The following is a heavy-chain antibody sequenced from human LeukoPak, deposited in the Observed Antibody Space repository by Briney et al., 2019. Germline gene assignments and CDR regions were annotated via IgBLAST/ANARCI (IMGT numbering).Heavy chain of an antibody. CDR3: ARDFTTTGSGYSYPDDAFDI. CDR1: GYTFTSYG. CDR2: ISAYNGNT. Sequence: GASVKVSCKASGYTFTSYGISWVRQAPGQGLEWMGWISAYNGNTNYAQKLQGRVTMTTDTSTSTAYMELRSLRSDDTAVYYCARDFTTTGSGYSYPDDAFDIWGQGTMVTVSS. D-gene: IGHD5-18*01. V-gene: IGHV1-18*01. J-gene: IGHJ3*02.